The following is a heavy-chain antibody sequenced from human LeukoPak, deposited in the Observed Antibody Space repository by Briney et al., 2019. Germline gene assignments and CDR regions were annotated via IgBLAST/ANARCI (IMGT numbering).Heavy chain of an antibody. CDR1: GFTVSYDY. J-gene: IGHJ4*02. V-gene: IGHV3-53*01. CDR3: TRLLPTSNHFFES. D-gene: IGHD2-8*01. Sequence: GGSLRLSCAASGFTVSYDYMSWVRQAPGKGLGWVSVIYAGGSAYYADSVRGRFTISRDNSENTLYLQMNSLRAEDTAVYYCTRLLPTSNHFFESWGQGTLVTVSS. CDR2: IYAGGSA.